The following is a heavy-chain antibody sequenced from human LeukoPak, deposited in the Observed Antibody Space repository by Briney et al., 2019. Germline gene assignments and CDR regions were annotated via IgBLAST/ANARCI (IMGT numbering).Heavy chain of an antibody. CDR3: ATDGMVQGGH. CDR2: FDPEDGET. V-gene: IGHV1-24*01. CDR1: GYTLTELS. D-gene: IGHD3-10*01. J-gene: IGHJ4*02. Sequence: ASVKVSCKVSGYTLTELSMHWMRQAPATGLEWMGGFDPEDGETIYAQTFQGRVTMTEDTSTDTAYMELSSLRSEDTAVYYCATDGMVQGGHWGRGTLVTVSS.